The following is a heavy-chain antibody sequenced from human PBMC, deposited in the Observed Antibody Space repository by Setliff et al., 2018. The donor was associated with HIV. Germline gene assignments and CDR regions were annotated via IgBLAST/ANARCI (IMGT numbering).Heavy chain of an antibody. D-gene: IGHD1-26*01. CDR3: ARQASWGYYFDY. V-gene: IGHV5-51*01. CDR1: GYAFTRFW. J-gene: IGHJ4*02. Sequence: GESLKISCKDSGYAFTRFWIGWVRQMPGKGLEWMGIIHPGDSDIRYSPPFQGQVTISADRSTSTAYLQWSSLKASDTAMYYCARQASWGYYFDYWGQGTLVTVSS. CDR2: IHPGDSDI.